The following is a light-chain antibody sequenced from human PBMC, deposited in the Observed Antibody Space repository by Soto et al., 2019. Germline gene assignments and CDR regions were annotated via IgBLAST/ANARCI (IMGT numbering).Light chain of an antibody. CDR1: QSISSW. Sequence: DIPMTPSPFTLSASGGERVTLTCRASQSISSWLAWYQQKPGKAPKLLIYDASSLESGVPSRFSGSGSGTEFTLTISSLQPDDFATYYCQQYNSYSRTFGQGTKVDIK. CDR2: DAS. CDR3: QQYNSYSRT. J-gene: IGKJ1*01. V-gene: IGKV1-5*01.